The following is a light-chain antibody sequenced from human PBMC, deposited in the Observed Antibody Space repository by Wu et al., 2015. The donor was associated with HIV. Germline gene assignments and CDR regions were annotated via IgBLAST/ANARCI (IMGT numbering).Light chain of an antibody. CDR1: GSDW. CDR2: RH. J-gene: IGKJ5*01. V-gene: IGKV3-20*01. CDR3: QQYGSSPIT. Sequence: GSDWLAWYQHKSDQSPKLSSMRHIRGPPGVPDRFSAAGSGTDFSLTITGLDPQDFAFYFCQQYGSSPITFGPGTRL.